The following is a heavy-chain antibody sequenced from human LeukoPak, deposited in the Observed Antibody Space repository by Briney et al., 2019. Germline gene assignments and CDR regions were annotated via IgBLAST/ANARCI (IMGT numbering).Heavy chain of an antibody. J-gene: IGHJ4*02. CDR3: ARAAGRDTTSGLDFDY. D-gene: IGHD1-26*01. CDR2: ISYSGNS. CDR1: NGSISHYY. Sequence: SETLSLTCSVSNGSISHYYWSWIRQPPGKGLEWIGYISYSGNSYYNPSLKSRVTMSVDTSKNQFSLKLSSVTAADTAVYYCARAAGRDTTSGLDFDYWGQGILVTVSS. V-gene: IGHV4-59*12.